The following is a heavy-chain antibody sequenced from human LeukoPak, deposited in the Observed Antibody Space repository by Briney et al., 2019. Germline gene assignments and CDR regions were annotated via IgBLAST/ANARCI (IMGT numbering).Heavy chain of an antibody. CDR3: TRSRKYGAVTTYSWFDP. CDR1: GGSISSSPYY. D-gene: IGHD4-17*01. V-gene: IGHV4-39*01. CDR2: IYYTGST. J-gene: IGHJ5*02. Sequence: SETLSLTCTVSGGSISSSPYYWGWIRQPPGKGLEWIASIYYTGSTNYNPSLKSRVTISVDTSKNQFSLKLSSVTAADTAVYYCTRSRKYGAVTTYSWFDPWGQGTLVIVSS.